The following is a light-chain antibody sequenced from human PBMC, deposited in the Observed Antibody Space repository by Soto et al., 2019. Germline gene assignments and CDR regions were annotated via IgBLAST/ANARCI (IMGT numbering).Light chain of an antibody. CDR3: HQSAVSPLT. J-gene: IGKJ4*01. CDR2: DAS. CDR1: QSVGRNY. Sequence: EIVLTQSPGTLSLSPGESATLSCRASQSVGRNYLAWFQHKPDQAHRLLIYDASNRATGVPDRFSGSGSGTDFTLSVTRLEPEDFAVYYCHQSAVSPLTLGGGTTVEI. V-gene: IGKV3-20*01.